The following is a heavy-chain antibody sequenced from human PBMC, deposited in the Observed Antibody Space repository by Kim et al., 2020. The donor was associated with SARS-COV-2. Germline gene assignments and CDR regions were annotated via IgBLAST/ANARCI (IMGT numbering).Heavy chain of an antibody. D-gene: IGHD1-7*01. V-gene: IGHV1-46*01. Sequence: QKVQGRGTMTRDTSTSTVYMELSSLRSEDTAVYYCARAEYGTTFYYGMDVWGQGTTVTVSS. J-gene: IGHJ6*02. CDR3: ARAEYGTTFYYGMDV.